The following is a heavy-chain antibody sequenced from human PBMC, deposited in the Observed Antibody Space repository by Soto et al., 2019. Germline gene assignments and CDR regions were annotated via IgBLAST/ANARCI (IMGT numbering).Heavy chain of an antibody. CDR2: MYHSGNT. D-gene: IGHD3-16*01. J-gene: IGHJ4*02. CDR3: ARADAYRRGADY. Sequence: QVRLQESGPGLVKPSGTLSLTCAVSGSSISSSNWWSWVRQSPGKGLEGIGDMYHSGNTNYNPSLTSPVTISVDKSKHQFSLNLTSVTAADTAVYFCARADAYRRGADYWGQGTLVTVSS. V-gene: IGHV4-4*02. CDR1: GSSISSSNW.